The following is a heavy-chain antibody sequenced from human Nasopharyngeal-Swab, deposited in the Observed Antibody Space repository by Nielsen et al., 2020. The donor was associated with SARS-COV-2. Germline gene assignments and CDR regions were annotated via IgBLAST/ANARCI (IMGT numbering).Heavy chain of an antibody. CDR2: ISGDSDST. CDR1: GFTFSNFA. Sequence: GGSLRLSCAASGFTFSNFAMSWVRQAPGKGLEWVSVISGDSDSTYYTDSVRGRFTISRDTSKNTLNLQMNNLRAEDTAIYYCAKDRDSGDDSEEYYHYYGMDVWGQGTTVTVFS. J-gene: IGHJ6*02. CDR3: AKDRDSGDDSEEYYHYYGMDV. V-gene: IGHV3-23*01. D-gene: IGHD5-12*01.